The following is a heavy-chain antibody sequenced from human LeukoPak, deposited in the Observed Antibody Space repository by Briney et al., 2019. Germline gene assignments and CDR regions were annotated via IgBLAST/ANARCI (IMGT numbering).Heavy chain of an antibody. V-gene: IGHV3-48*03. CDR3: ASLYCGGDCSY. Sequence: PGGSLRLSCGASGFTFITYEMNWVRQAPGKGLEWVSYISSSGSIYYADIVKGRFTISRDNAKNTLYLQMNSLRAEDTAVYFCASLYCGGDCSYWGQGTLVTVSS. J-gene: IGHJ4*02. D-gene: IGHD2-21*02. CDR2: ISSSGSI. CDR1: GFTFITYE.